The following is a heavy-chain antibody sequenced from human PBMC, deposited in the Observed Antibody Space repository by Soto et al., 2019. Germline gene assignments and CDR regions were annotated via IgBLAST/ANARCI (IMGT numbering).Heavy chain of an antibody. J-gene: IGHJ3*02. CDR3: ARLGYYDSSGYYSKGPFDI. CDR2: SYPGDSDT. CDR1: GYSFTSYW. D-gene: IGHD3-22*01. Sequence: GESLNISCKGSGYSFTSYWIGWVRQMPGKGLEWMGISYPGDSDTRYSPSCQGQGTISADKSISTAYLQRSSLKASDTAMYYCARLGYYDSSGYYSKGPFDIWGQGTMVTVSS. V-gene: IGHV5-51*01.